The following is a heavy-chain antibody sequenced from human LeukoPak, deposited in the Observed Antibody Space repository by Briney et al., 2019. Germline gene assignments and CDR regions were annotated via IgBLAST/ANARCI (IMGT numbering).Heavy chain of an antibody. CDR1: GFTFDDYA. CDR3: VKAYPEYYYDSSFDI. CDR2: ISWNSGSI. Sequence: GGSLRLSCAASGFTFDDYAMPWVRQAPGKGLEWVSGISWNSGSIGYADSVKGRFTISRDNAKNSLYLQMNSLRAEDTALYYCVKAYPEYYYDSSFDIWGQGTMVTVSS. J-gene: IGHJ3*02. D-gene: IGHD3-22*01. V-gene: IGHV3-9*01.